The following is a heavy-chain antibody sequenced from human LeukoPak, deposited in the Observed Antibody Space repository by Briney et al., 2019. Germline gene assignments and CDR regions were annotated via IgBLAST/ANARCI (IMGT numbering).Heavy chain of an antibody. CDR2: VIPIFGTA. Sequence: ASVKVSCKASGGTFSSYAISWVRQAPGQGLEWMGGVIPIFGTANYAQKPQGRVTITADESTSTAHMELSSLRSEDTAVYYCARNRDLGPAEYFQHWGQGTLVTVSS. CDR3: ARNRDLGPAEYFQH. J-gene: IGHJ1*01. CDR1: GGTFSSYA. V-gene: IGHV1-69*13. D-gene: IGHD2/OR15-2a*01.